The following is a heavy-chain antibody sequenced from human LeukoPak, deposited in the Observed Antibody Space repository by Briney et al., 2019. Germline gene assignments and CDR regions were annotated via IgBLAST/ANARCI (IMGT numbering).Heavy chain of an antibody. CDR1: GYTFTSYG. V-gene: IGHV1-18*01. J-gene: IGHJ4*02. CDR2: ISPYNGNT. D-gene: IGHD6-19*01. CDR3: ARHSSGLN. Sequence: ASVKVSCKASGYTFTSYGISWVRQAPGQGLEWMGWISPYNGNTNYAQKLQGRVTMTRDTSISTAYMELSRLRSDDTAVYYCARHSSGLNWGQGTLVTVSS.